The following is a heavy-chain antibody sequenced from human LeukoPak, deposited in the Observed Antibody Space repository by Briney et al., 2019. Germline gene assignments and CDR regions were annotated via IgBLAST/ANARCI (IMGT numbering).Heavy chain of an antibody. CDR1: GGSISSSSYY. CDR3: ARENYYDSSGYSDY. CDR2: IYYSGST. V-gene: IGHV4-39*01. J-gene: IGHJ4*02. D-gene: IGHD3-22*01. Sequence: SQTLSLTCTVSGGSISSSSYYWGWIRQPPGKGLEWIGSIYYSGSTYYNPSLKSRVTISVDTSKNQFSLKLSSVTAADTAVYYCARENYYDSSGYSDYWGQGTLVTVSS.